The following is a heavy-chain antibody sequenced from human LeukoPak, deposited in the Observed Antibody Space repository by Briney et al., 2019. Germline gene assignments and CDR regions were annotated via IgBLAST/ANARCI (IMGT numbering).Heavy chain of an antibody. V-gene: IGHV1-8*01. Sequence: ASVKVSCKASVYTFTSYDINWVRQGTGQGLEWMGWMNPNSGNTGYAQKFQGRVTITADESTSTAYMELSSLRSEDTAVYYCARDPRYGDYAGWGQGTLVTVSS. J-gene: IGHJ4*02. CDR3: ARDPRYGDYAG. D-gene: IGHD4-17*01. CDR1: VYTFTSYD. CDR2: MNPNSGNT.